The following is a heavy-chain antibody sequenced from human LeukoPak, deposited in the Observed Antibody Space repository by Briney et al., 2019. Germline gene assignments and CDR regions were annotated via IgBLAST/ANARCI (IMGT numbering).Heavy chain of an antibody. Sequence: GRSLRLSCAASGFTFSSYGMHWVRQAPGKGLEWVAVISYDGSNKYYADSVKGRFTISRDNSKSTLYLQMNSLRAEDTAVYYCARDGEYYYGSGSYFDYWGQGTLVTVSS. CDR1: GFTFSSYG. D-gene: IGHD3-10*01. CDR2: ISYDGSNK. CDR3: ARDGEYYYGSGSYFDY. V-gene: IGHV3-30*03. J-gene: IGHJ4*02.